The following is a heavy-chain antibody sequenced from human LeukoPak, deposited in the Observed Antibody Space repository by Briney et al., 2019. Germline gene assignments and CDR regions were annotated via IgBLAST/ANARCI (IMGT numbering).Heavy chain of an antibody. CDR2: ISAYNGNT. CDR1: GYTFTSYG. Sequence: ASEKVSCKASGYTFTSYGISWVRQAPGQGLEWMGWISAYNGNTNYAQKLQGRVTMTTDTSTITAYMELRSLRSDDTAVYYCARVSYYYYYMDVWGKGTTVTVSS. CDR3: ARVSYYYYYMDV. V-gene: IGHV1-18*01. J-gene: IGHJ6*03.